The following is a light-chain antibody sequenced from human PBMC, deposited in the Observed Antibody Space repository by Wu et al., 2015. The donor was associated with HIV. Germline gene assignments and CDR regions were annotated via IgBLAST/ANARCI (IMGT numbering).Light chain of an antibody. V-gene: IGKV3-20*01. CDR3: QQYGDSPRT. CDR1: QKISSTY. J-gene: IGKJ1*01. Sequence: EIVLTQSPGTLSLSPGERATLSCRASQKISSTYLAWYQQKPGQAPRLLIHGASIRATGIPDRFSGSGSGTDFTLTISRLEPEDFAVYFCQQYGDSPRTFGQGTKVEVK. CDR2: GAS.